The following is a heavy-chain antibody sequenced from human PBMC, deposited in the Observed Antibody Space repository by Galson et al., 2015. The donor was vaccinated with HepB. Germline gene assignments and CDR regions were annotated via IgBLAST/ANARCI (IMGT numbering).Heavy chain of an antibody. D-gene: IGHD6-25*01. Sequence: SVKVSCKASGFTFTSSAVQWVRQARGQGLEWIGWMVVGGGNTNYAQHFQGRLTITRDMSTGTAYMEMTSLRSEDTAVYYCAAESYSSGCCKYDYWGQGTLVTVSS. V-gene: IGHV1-58*01. CDR1: GFTFTSSA. CDR3: AAESYSSGCCKYDY. J-gene: IGHJ4*02. CDR2: MVVGGGNT.